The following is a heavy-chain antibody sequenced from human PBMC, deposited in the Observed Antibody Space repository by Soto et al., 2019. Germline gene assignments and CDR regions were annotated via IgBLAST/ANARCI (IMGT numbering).Heavy chain of an antibody. CDR2: FDPEDGET. V-gene: IGHV1-24*01. CDR3: ATSSIAVAGPFDY. Sequence: ASVKVSCEVCGDSLTELSMHWVRQAPGKGLEWMGGFDPEDGETIYAQKFQGRVTMTEDTSTDTAYMELSSLRSEDTAVYYCATSSIAVAGPFDYWGQGTLVTVSS. CDR1: GDSLTELS. D-gene: IGHD6-19*01. J-gene: IGHJ4*02.